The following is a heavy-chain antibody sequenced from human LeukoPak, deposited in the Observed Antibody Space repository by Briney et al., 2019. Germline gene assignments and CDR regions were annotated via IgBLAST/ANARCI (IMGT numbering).Heavy chain of an antibody. V-gene: IGHV3-30*18. CDR3: AKDKRWCSGGSCYDSTGMDV. D-gene: IGHD2-15*01. CDR1: GFTFSSYG. CDR2: ISNDGSNK. J-gene: IGHJ6*02. Sequence: PGTSLRLSCAASGFTFSSYGMHWVRQAPGKGLEWVAVISNDGSNKYYADSVKGRFTISRDNSKNTLYLQMNSLRAEDTAVYYCAKDKRWCSGGSCYDSTGMDVWGQGTTVTVSS.